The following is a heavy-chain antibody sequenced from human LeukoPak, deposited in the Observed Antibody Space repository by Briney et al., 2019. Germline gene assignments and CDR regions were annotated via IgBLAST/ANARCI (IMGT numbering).Heavy chain of an antibody. Sequence: PSETLSLTCTVSGGSISSSSYYWGRIRQPPGKGLEWIGSIYYSGSTYYNPSLKSRVTISVDTSKNQFSLKLSSVTAADTAVYYCARVTQQLVNPFDWFDPWGQGTLVTVSS. CDR1: GGSISSSSYY. CDR2: IYYSGST. J-gene: IGHJ5*02. D-gene: IGHD6-13*01. CDR3: ARVTQQLVNPFDWFDP. V-gene: IGHV4-39*07.